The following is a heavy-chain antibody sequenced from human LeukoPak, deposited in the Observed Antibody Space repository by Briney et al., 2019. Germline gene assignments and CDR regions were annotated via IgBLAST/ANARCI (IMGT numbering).Heavy chain of an antibody. J-gene: IGHJ4*02. CDR3: AKDLGRYRNNYFDY. V-gene: IGHV3-23*01. CDR1: GFTFSSYA. Sequence: GGSLRLSCAASGFTFSSYAMSWVRQAPEKGLEWVSTISGSGGGTYYADSVKGRFTISRDDSKNTLYLQMNSLRAEDTAVYYCAKDLGRYRNNYFDYWGQGTLVTASS. CDR2: ISGSGGGT. D-gene: IGHD1-26*01.